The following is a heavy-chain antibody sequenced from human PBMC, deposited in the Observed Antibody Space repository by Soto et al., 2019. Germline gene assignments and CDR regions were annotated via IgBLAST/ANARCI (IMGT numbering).Heavy chain of an antibody. V-gene: IGHV1-2*02. CDR2: INPNSGGT. Sequence: ASVKVSCKASGYTFTGYYMHWVRQAPGQGLEWMGWINPNSGGTNYAQKVQGRVTMTRDTSISTAYMELSRLRSDDTAVYYCARDRVAGTGMYYYYGMDVWGQGSTVTVSS. CDR1: GYTFTGYY. D-gene: IGHD6-19*01. J-gene: IGHJ6*02. CDR3: ARDRVAGTGMYYYYGMDV.